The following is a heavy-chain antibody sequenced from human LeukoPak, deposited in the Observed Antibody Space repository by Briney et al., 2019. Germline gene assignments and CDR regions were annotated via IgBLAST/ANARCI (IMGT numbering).Heavy chain of an antibody. CDR3: AISIGVDAFDF. CDR1: SGSVSGYY. V-gene: IGHV4-59*02. D-gene: IGHD6-6*01. Sequence: SETLSLTCSVSSGSVSGYYWSWIRQPPGKGLEWIGYIYYSGSTDYNPSLKSRITISADTSKNQFSLNLTSVTAADTAVYYCAISIGVDAFDFWGQGTMVTVST. J-gene: IGHJ3*01. CDR2: IYYSGST.